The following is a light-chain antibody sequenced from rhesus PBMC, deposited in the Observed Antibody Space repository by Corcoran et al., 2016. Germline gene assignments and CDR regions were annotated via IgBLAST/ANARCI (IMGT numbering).Light chain of an antibody. CDR2: EVS. CDR3: MQALEFPS. J-gene: IGKJ2*01. Sequence: DIVMTQTPLSLPVTPGEPASISCRSSQSLLDSEVGNTYLDWYLQKPGQSPKLLIYEVSNRASGVPARFSGSGSDTDLKLKISRVGAKDVGVYYCMQALEFPSFGQGTKVEIK. V-gene: IGKV2-104*02. CDR1: QSLLDSEVGNTY.